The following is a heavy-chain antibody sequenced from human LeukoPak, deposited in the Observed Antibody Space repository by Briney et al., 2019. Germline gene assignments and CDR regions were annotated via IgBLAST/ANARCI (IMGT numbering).Heavy chain of an antibody. J-gene: IGHJ4*02. D-gene: IGHD6-19*01. CDR3: VKSGGYGLIDY. V-gene: IGHV4-39*01. CDR2: IYYAGST. CDR1: GASISGSGYY. Sequence: SETLSLTCAVSGASISGSGYYLGWIRQPPGKGLEWIGNIYYAGSTYYNASLQSRVTISIDMSKNQFSLRLSSVTAADTAMYYCVKSGGYGLIDYWGQGTLVTVSS.